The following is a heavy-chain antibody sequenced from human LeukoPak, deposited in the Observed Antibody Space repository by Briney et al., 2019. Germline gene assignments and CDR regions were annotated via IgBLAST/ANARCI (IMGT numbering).Heavy chain of an antibody. J-gene: IGHJ4*02. D-gene: IGHD3-9*01. CDR3: AVYYDILTGYPPLRTFDY. CDR2: INPNSGGT. Sequence: GASVTVSFKASGYTFTVYYMHWVRQAPGQGLEWMGWINPNSGGTNYAQKFQGRVTMTRDTSISTAYMELSRLRSDDTAVYYCAVYYDILTGYPPLRTFDYWGQGTLVTVSS. CDR1: GYTFTVYY. V-gene: IGHV1-2*02.